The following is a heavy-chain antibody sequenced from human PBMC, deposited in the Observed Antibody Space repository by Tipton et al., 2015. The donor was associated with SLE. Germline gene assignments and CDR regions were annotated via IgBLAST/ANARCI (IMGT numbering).Heavy chain of an antibody. CDR1: GVSIRSAGHY. J-gene: IGHJ4*02. CDR2: IFYVGAV. D-gene: IGHD5-12*01. V-gene: IGHV4-31*03. Sequence: TLSLTCSVSGVSIRSAGHYWTWIRQHPGKGLEWIGYIFYVGAVYYKPSLKSRATISVDTSKDQISLHLSSVTAADTAVYFCARFSLSGYYFDSWGQGILVRVSS. CDR3: ARFSLSGYYFDS.